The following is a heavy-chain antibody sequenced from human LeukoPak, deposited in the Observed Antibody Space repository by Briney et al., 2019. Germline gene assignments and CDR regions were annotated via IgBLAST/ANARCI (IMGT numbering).Heavy chain of an antibody. CDR3: ARHKPNYSTYYGMDV. V-gene: IGHV4-31*03. Sequence: SETLSLTCTVSGGSISSGGYYWSWIRQHPGKGLEWIGYIYYSGSTYYNPSLKSRVTISVDTSKNQFSLKLSSVTAADTAVYYCARHKPNYSTYYGMDVWGQGTTVTVSS. D-gene: IGHD4-11*01. J-gene: IGHJ6*02. CDR1: GGSISSGGYY. CDR2: IYYSGST.